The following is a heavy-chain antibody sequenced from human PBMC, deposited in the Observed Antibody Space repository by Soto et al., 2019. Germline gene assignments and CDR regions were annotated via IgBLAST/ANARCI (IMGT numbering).Heavy chain of an antibody. J-gene: IGHJ4*02. V-gene: IGHV1-69*01. CDR3: ARDPTARYDDSSGEYPYYLDY. D-gene: IGHD3-22*01. CDR1: GGTFSSYA. Sequence: QVQLVQSGAEVKKPGSSVKVSCKASGGTFSSYAISWVRQAPGQGLEWMGGIIPIFGTANYAQKFQGRVTITADESTSTAYRELSSRRSEDTAGYDCARDPTARYDDSSGEYPYYLDYWGQGTLVTVSS. CDR2: IIPIFGTA.